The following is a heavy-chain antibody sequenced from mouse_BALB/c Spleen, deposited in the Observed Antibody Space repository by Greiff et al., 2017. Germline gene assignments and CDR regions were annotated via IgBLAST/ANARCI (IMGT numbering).Heavy chain of an antibody. CDR1: GYTFTSYW. CDR3: AREGYYYGSKYFDV. V-gene: IGHV1S81*02. D-gene: IGHD1-1*01. Sequence: QVQLKESGAELVKPGASVKLSCKASGYTFTSYWMHWVKQRPGQGLEWIGEINPSNGRTNYNEKFKSKATLTVDKSSSTAYMQLSSLTSEDSAVYYCAREGYYYGSKYFDVWGAGTTVTVSS. CDR2: INPSNGRT. J-gene: IGHJ1*01.